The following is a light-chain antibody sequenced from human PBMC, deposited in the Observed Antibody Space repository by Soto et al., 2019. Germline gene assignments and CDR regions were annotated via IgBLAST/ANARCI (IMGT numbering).Light chain of an antibody. Sequence: DIQMTQSPPSLSASVGDRVTIICRASQDIRGWLAWYQKKPGKGPKLLIHGASNLQTGVPSRFSGSGSGTEFTLTIDNLQAEDFATYFCQQANKFPRNFGPWTTVEIK. J-gene: IGKJ3*01. CDR2: GAS. CDR1: QDIRGW. V-gene: IGKV1-12*01. CDR3: QQANKFPRN.